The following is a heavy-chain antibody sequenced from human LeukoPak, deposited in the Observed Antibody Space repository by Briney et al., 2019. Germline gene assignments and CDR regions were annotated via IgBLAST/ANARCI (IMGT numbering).Heavy chain of an antibody. CDR3: ARQYSSSSNWFDP. D-gene: IGHD6-6*01. V-gene: IGHV5-51*01. CDR2: IYPGDSDT. Sequence: GESLKISCKGSGYSFTSYWIGWVRQMPGKGLEWMGIIYPGDSDTRYSPSFQGQVTISADKSISAAYLQWSSLKASDTAMYYCARQYSSSSNWFDPWGQGTLVTVSS. CDR1: GYSFTSYW. J-gene: IGHJ5*02.